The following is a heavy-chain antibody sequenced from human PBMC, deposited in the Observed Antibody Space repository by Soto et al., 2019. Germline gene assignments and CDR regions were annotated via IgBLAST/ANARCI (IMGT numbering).Heavy chain of an antibody. D-gene: IGHD3-22*01. Sequence: PSETLSLTCTVSGGSINGYYCSWIRQPPGKGLEWIGYIFHSGSSNYNPSLEGRVTMSVDTSKNQVVLTMTNMDPVDTATYYCAHSPSYYDSSGFPYYWGQGTLVTVSS. V-gene: IGHV4-59*01. J-gene: IGHJ4*02. CDR2: IFHSGSS. CDR1: GGSINGYY. CDR3: AHSPSYYDSSGFPYY.